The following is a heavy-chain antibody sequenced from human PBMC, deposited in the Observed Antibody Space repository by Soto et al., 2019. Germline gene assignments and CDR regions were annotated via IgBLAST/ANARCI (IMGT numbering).Heavy chain of an antibody. Sequence: EVQLLESAGGLVQPGGSLSLSCAASGFTFSSYAMRWVRQAPGKGLEWVSAISGSGANTYYADSVKGRFTISRDNSKNTLFLQLNSLRAEDTAVYYCAKRAGSGWYPDYWGQGTLVTVSS. D-gene: IGHD6-19*01. J-gene: IGHJ4*02. CDR3: AKRAGSGWYPDY. CDR2: ISGSGANT. CDR1: GFTFSSYA. V-gene: IGHV3-23*01.